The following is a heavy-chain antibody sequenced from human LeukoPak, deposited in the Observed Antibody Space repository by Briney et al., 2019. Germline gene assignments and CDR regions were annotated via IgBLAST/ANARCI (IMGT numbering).Heavy chain of an antibody. CDR1: GFTFSSYG. D-gene: IGHD5-18*01. V-gene: IGHV3-30*18. J-gene: IGHJ3*02. CDR2: ISYDGSNK. CDR3: AKAQRGYSYGDDAFDI. Sequence: GGSLRLSWAASGFTFSSYGMHWVRQAPGKGLEWVAVISYDGSNKYYADSVKGRFTISRDNSKNTLYLQMNSLRAEDTAVYYCAKAQRGYSYGDDAFDIWGQGTMVTVSS.